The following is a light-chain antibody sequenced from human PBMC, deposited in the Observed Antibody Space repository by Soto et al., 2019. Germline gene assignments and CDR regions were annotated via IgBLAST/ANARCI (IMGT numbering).Light chain of an antibody. CDR3: QQYNNWPWT. CDR2: GAS. J-gene: IGKJ1*01. CDR1: QSISDT. Sequence: IGLTQYPATLSVSPGGRAPLFCRASQSISDTLAWYQQKPGQAPRLLIYGASTRAPGFPARFSGSGSGTDFTLTISSPQSEDFAVYYCQQYNNWPWTFGQGTKVDIK. V-gene: IGKV3-15*01.